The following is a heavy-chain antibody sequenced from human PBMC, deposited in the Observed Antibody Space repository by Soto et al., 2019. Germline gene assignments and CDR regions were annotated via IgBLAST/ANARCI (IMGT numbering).Heavy chain of an antibody. CDR2: IYSGGST. J-gene: IGHJ4*02. V-gene: IGHV3-66*01. CDR3: ARDYYGSGSYRF. D-gene: IGHD3-10*01. CDR1: GFTFSSYA. Sequence: EVQLLESGGGLVQPGGSLRLSCAASGFTFSSYAMSWVRQAPGKGLEWVSVIYSGGSTYYADSVKGRFTISRDNSKNTLYLQMNSLRAEDTAVYYCARDYYGSGSYRFWGQGTLVTVSS.